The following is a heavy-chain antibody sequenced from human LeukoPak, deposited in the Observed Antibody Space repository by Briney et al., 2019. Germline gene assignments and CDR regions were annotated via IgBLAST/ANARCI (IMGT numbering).Heavy chain of an antibody. CDR2: ISAYNGNT. Sequence: ASVKVSCKASGYTFTSYGISWVRQAPGQGLEWMGWISAYNGNTNYAQKFQGRVTMTRDTSTSTVYMELSSLRSEDTAVYYCARELNVSFRRLYYFDYWGQGTLVTVSS. V-gene: IGHV1-18*01. J-gene: IGHJ4*02. CDR1: GYTFTSYG. CDR3: ARELNVSFRRLYYFDY. D-gene: IGHD5/OR15-5a*01.